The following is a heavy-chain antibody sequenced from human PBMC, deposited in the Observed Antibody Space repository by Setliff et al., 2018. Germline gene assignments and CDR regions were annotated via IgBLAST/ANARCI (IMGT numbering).Heavy chain of an antibody. CDR1: GFTFSSYG. D-gene: IGHD3-10*01. Sequence: PGGSLRLSCAASGFTFSSYGMHWVRQAPGKGLEWVANIKQDGSEKYYVDSVRGRFTISRDNAKNSLYLQMNSLRADDAAVYFCARDSSGSYYNVYYYYYYYMDVWGKGTTVTVSS. CDR3: ARDSSGSYYNVYYYYYYYMDV. CDR2: IKQDGSEK. V-gene: IGHV3-7*01. J-gene: IGHJ6*03.